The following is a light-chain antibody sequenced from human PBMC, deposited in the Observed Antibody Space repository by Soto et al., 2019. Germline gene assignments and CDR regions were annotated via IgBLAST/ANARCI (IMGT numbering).Light chain of an antibody. CDR2: GAS. J-gene: IGKJ2*01. CDR1: QSVSSN. Sequence: EIVMTQSPATLSVSPGERATLSCRASQSVSSNLAWYQQKPGQAPRLLIYGASTRATGIPARFSGSGSGTDLTHSISSLQSEDFAVYYCQQYNSWPPRYTFGQGTKLEIK. CDR3: QQYNSWPPRYT. V-gene: IGKV3-15*01.